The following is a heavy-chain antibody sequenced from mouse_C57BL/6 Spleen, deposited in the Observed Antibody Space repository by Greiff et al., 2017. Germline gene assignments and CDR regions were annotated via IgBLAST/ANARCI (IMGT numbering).Heavy chain of an antibody. J-gene: IGHJ2*01. D-gene: IGHD2-5*01. V-gene: IGHV5-9-1*02. Sequence: EVKLVESGEGLVKPGGSLKLSCAASGFTFSSYAMSWVRQTPEKRLEWVAYISSGGDYIYYADTVKGRFTISRDNARNTLYLQMSSLKSEDTAMYYCTRGGYSNYEYDFDYWGQGTTLTVSS. CDR3: TRGGYSNYEYDFDY. CDR2: ISSGGDYI. CDR1: GFTFSSYA.